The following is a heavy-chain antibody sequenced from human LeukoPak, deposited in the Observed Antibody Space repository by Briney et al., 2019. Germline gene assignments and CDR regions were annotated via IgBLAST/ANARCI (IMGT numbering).Heavy chain of an antibody. CDR2: IYTSGST. J-gene: IGHJ4*02. CDR1: GGSISSYY. D-gene: IGHD3-22*01. Sequence: PSETLSLTCTVSGGSISSYYWSWIRQPAGKGLEWLGRIYTSGSTNYNPSLKSRVTISVDKSKNQFSLKLSSVTAADTAVYYCARDHPYYDSSGYQYYFDYWGQGTLVTVSS. V-gene: IGHV4-4*07. CDR3: ARDHPYYDSSGYQYYFDY.